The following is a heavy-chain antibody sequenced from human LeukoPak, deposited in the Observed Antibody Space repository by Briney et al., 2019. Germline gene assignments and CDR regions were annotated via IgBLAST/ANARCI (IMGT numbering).Heavy chain of an antibody. J-gene: IGHJ4*02. D-gene: IGHD4-17*01. CDR2: VFHDGDT. Sequence: SETLSLTCTVSGYSISNGYYWGWIRQTPGKGLEWIGRVFHDGDTHYNPSLKSRVTISVDTSKNQISLKVSSVTAADTAVYYCARLAANTVDYWGQGTLVTVSS. CDR3: ARLAANTVDY. CDR1: GYSISNGYY. V-gene: IGHV4-38-2*02.